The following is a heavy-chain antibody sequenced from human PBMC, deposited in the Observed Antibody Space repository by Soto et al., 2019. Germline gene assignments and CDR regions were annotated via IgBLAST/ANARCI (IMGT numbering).Heavy chain of an antibody. CDR2: IKRKIDGEKT. CDR1: GFSFSNAW. J-gene: IGHJ6*02. Sequence: EVQLVESGGGLVKPGGSLRLSCAASGFSFSNAWMNWVRQAPGKGLEWVGRIKRKIDGEKTDYAAPGKGRFTISRDDSXXTLSLQMNSLKADDTAVYYCTTGSVEGVWGQGTTVTVSS. CDR3: TTGSVEGV. V-gene: IGHV3-15*07.